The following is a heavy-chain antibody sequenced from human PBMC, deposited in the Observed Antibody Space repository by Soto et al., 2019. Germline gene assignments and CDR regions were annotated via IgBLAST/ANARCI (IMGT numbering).Heavy chain of an antibody. J-gene: IGHJ5*02. CDR1: GGSISSYY. CDR2: IYYSGST. Sequence: PSETLSLTCTVSGGSISSYYWSWIRQPPGKGLEWIGYIYYSGSTNYNPSLKSRVTISVDTSKNQFSLKLSSVTAADTAVYYCARGWITMVRGVMFWFDPWGQGTLVTVSS. CDR3: ARGWITMVRGVMFWFDP. D-gene: IGHD3-10*01. V-gene: IGHV4-59*01.